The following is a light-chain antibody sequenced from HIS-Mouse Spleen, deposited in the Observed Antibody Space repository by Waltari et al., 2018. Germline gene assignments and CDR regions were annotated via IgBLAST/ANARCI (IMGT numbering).Light chain of an antibody. CDR3: SSYTSSTVV. Sequence: LTQPHSVSESPGKTVTISCTGTSSDVGGYNYVSWYQQHPGKAPKLMIYDVSNRPSGVSNRFSGSKSGNTASLTISGLQAEDEADYYCSSYTSSTVVFGGGTKLTVL. CDR2: DVS. V-gene: IGLV2-14*03. J-gene: IGLJ2*01. CDR1: SSDVGGYNY.